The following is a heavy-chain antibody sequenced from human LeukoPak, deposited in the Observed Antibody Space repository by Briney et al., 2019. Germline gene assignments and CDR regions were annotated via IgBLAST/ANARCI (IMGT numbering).Heavy chain of an antibody. J-gene: IGHJ4*02. D-gene: IGHD3-16*02. CDR2: INPSGGST. CDR1: GYTFTSYY. Sequence: GASVKVSCKASGYTFTSYYMHWVRQAPGQGLEWMGIINPSGGSTSYAQKFQGRVTMTRDTSTSTVYMELSSLRSEDTAVYYCARDRGYYDYVWGSYRPIDYWGQGTLVTVSS. V-gene: IGHV1-46*01. CDR3: ARDRGYYDYVWGSYRPIDY.